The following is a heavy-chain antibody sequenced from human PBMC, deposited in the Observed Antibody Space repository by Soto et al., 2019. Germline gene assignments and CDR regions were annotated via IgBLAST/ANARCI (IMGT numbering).Heavy chain of an antibody. CDR1: GCSISPYY. CDR2: IYYSGST. J-gene: IGHJ5*02. CDR3: ARSVFP. Sequence: SETLSLTCTFSGCSISPYYWCWIRQHPGKGLEWIGYIYYSGSTYYNPSLKSRVTISVDTPKNQFSLKLSSVTAADTAVYYCARSVFPWGQGTLVTVSS. V-gene: IGHV4-59*06.